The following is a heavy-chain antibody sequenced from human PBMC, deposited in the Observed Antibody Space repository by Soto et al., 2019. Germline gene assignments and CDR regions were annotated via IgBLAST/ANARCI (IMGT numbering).Heavy chain of an antibody. CDR3: ARVGYCSDTRCYYVQDYYFFYGMDV. J-gene: IGHJ6*02. Sequence: QGHLVQSGAEVKRPGASVKVSCKASGYTFTGYYMHWVRQVPGKGLERMGWINPKSGDKDYAQKFLGRVILTRDKSISTAYMELSSLKSDDTAVDYGARVGYCSDTRCYYVQDYYFFYGMDVWGQGTTVTVS. CDR2: INPKSGDK. D-gene: IGHD2-2*01. V-gene: IGHV1-2*02. CDR1: GYTFTGYY.